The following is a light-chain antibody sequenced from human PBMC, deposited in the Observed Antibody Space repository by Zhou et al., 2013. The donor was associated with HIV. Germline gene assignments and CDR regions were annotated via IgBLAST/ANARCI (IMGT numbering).Light chain of an antibody. J-gene: IGKJ2*04. Sequence: EIVLTQSPGTLSLSPGEIVSLSCRASQSVSSSYFAWYQQKPGQAPRLLIYGASTRATDIPARFSGSGSGTEFTLTISSLQSEDFAVYYCQLGRSFGQGTKLEIK. CDR3: QLGRS. CDR1: QSVSSSY. CDR2: GAS. V-gene: IGKV3-20*01.